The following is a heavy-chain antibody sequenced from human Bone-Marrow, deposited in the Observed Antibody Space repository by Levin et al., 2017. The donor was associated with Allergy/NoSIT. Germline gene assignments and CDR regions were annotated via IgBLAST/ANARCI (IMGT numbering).Heavy chain of an antibody. V-gene: IGHV3-53*01. Sequence: AASVKVSCAASGFTVSNNYMSWVRQAPGKGLEWVSVIYSGGNTDYADSVRGRFTISRDNSKNTLYLQMNSLRAEDTAVYYCARVRWGDGMDVWGQGTTVTVSS. CDR3: ARVRWGDGMDV. CDR2: IYSGGNT. D-gene: IGHD3-16*01. J-gene: IGHJ6*02. CDR1: GFTVSNNY.